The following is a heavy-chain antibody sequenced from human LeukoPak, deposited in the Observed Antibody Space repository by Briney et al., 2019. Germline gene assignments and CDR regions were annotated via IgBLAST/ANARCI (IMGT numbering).Heavy chain of an antibody. Sequence: GSSVKVSCKASGGTFSSYAISWVRQAPGQGLEWMGWINPNSGGTNYAQKFQGRVTMTRDTSISTAYMELSRLRSDDTAVYYCARRVVRGVIGYYYYMDVWGKGTTVTVSS. D-gene: IGHD3-10*01. V-gene: IGHV1-2*02. CDR3: ARRVVRGVIGYYYYMDV. CDR2: INPNSGGT. J-gene: IGHJ6*03. CDR1: GGTFSSYA.